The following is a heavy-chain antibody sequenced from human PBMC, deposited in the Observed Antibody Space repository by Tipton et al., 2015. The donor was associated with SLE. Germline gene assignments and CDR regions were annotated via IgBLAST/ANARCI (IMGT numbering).Heavy chain of an antibody. Sequence: LRLSCTVSGGSISSYYWSWIRQPPGKGLEWIGYIYYSGSTNYNPSLKSRVTISVDTSKNQFSLKLSSVTAADTAGYYCGRGGFADFWSCQNWFDPWGQGTLVTVSS. V-gene: IGHV4-59*01. J-gene: IGHJ5*02. CDR3: GRGGFADFWSCQNWFDP. CDR2: IYYSGST. D-gene: IGHD3-3*01. CDR1: GGSISSYY.